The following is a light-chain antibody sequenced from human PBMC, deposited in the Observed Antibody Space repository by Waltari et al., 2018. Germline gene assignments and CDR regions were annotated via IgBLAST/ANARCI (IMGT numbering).Light chain of an antibody. V-gene: IGLV2-23*02. CDR1: SSDVGTYKF. CDR2: EIN. J-gene: IGLJ3*02. CDR3: CSYVTGDTWV. Sequence: QSALTQPASVSGSPGQSITIYCTGSSSDVGTYKFVSWYQQHPGKAPKLMIYEINQRPSGISNRFSGSKFGNTAVLTISGLQTDDEADYYCCSYVTGDTWVFGGGTRVAVL.